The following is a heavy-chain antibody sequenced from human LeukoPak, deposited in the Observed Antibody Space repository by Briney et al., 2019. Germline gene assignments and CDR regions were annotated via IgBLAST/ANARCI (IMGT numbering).Heavy chain of an antibody. CDR2: ISGSGGST. Sequence: GGSLRLSCAASGFTFSSYAMSWLRQGPGKGLKWVSAISGSGGSTYYADSVKGRFTISRDNSKNTPYLQMNSLRAEDTAVYYCAKDSEGQLVNLFDYWGQGTLVTVSS. V-gene: IGHV3-23*01. D-gene: IGHD6-6*01. J-gene: IGHJ4*02. CDR1: GFTFSSYA. CDR3: AKDSEGQLVNLFDY.